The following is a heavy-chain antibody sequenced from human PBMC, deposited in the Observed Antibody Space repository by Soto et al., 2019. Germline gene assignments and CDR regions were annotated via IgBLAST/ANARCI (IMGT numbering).Heavy chain of an antibody. CDR1: GFTFSNYV. J-gene: IGHJ6*03. CDR3: ARRGRTLPHYSYYMDV. CDR2: ISNSGSNR. Sequence: EVQLLQYGGGLVQPGGSLSLSCTASGFTFSNYVMSWVRQAPGTGLQWVSSISNSGSNRYYAESVKGRVTISRDNSNNTLYLQMNSLRAEDTALYYCARRGRTLPHYSYYMDVWGKGTTVAVSS. V-gene: IGHV3-23*01.